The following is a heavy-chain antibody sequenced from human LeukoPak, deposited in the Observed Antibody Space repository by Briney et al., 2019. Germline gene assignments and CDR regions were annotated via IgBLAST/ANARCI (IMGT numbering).Heavy chain of an antibody. Sequence: GGSLRLSCVASGFTFSSYWMHWVRQAPGKGLVWVSRINSDGSSTSYADSVKGRFTISRDNAKNTLYLQMNSLRAEDTAVYYCARVYYASWSGQPLSQHWLDPWGQGTLVTVSS. CDR1: GFTFSSYW. J-gene: IGHJ5*02. V-gene: IGHV3-74*01. CDR2: INSDGSST. D-gene: IGHD3-3*01. CDR3: ARVYYASWSGQPLSQHWLDP.